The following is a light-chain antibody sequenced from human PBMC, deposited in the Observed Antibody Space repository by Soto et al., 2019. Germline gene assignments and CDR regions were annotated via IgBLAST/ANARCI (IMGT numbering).Light chain of an antibody. CDR1: SGHRSYA. CDR3: QTWGTGIHVV. CDR2: VNSDGSH. J-gene: IGLJ2*01. Sequence: QSVLTQSPSASASPGASVKLTCTLSSGHRSYAIAWHQQQPEKGPRYLMRVNSDGSHSKGDGIPDRFSGSSSGAERYLTISSLQSEDEADYYCQTWGTGIHVVFGGGTKLTVL. V-gene: IGLV4-69*01.